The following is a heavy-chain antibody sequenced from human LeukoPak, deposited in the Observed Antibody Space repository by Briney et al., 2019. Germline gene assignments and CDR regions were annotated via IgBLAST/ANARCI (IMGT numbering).Heavy chain of an antibody. Sequence: SETLSLTCAVYGGSFSGYYWSWIRQPPGKGLEWIGEINHSGSTNYNPSLKSRVTISVDTSKNQFSLKLSSVTAADTAVYYCARVLRYCSSTSCYSDYYYYMDVWGKGTTVTVSS. CDR1: GGSFSGYY. D-gene: IGHD2-2*01. V-gene: IGHV4-34*01. J-gene: IGHJ6*03. CDR2: INHSGST. CDR3: ARVLRYCSSTSCYSDYYYYMDV.